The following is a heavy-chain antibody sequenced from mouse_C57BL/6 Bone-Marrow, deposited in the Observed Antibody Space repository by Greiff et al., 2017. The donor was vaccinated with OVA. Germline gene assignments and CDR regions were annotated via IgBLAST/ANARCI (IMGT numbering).Heavy chain of an antibody. D-gene: IGHD2-2*01. CDR2: INPNNGGT. J-gene: IGHJ2*01. Sequence: VQLQQSGPELVKPGASVKISCKASGYTFTDYYMNWVKQSHGKSLEWIGDINPNNGGTSYNQKFKGKATLTVDKSSSTAYMELRSLTSEDSAVYYCARDGYDPDYWGQGTTLTVSS. CDR3: ARDGYDPDY. V-gene: IGHV1-26*01. CDR1: GYTFTDYY.